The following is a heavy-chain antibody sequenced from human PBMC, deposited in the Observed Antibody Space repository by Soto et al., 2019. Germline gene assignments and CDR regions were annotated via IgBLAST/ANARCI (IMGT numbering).Heavy chain of an antibody. CDR1: GFTFSDYY. Sequence: GGSLRLSCAVSGFTFSDYYMTWIRQAPGKGLEWVSYISSSTSHTNYADSVKGRFTISRDNAKNSLFLQMNRLRAEDTAVYYCAKGSNRIAAAGPFDYWGQGTQVTVSS. CDR2: ISSSTSHT. CDR3: AKGSNRIAAAGPFDY. J-gene: IGHJ4*02. V-gene: IGHV3-11*05. D-gene: IGHD6-25*01.